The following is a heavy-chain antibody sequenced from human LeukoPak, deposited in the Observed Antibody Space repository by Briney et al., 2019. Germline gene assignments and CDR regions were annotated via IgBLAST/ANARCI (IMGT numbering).Heavy chain of an antibody. J-gene: IGHJ4*02. CDR3: AKDKYSPFDY. CDR2: IRYDGSIK. D-gene: IGHD5-18*01. V-gene: IGHV3-30*02. CDR1: GFTFSSYG. Sequence: GGSLRLSWAASGFTFSSYGMHWIRQAPGKGLEWVAFIRYDGSIKYYADSGKGRFTISRDNSKDTLYLQMNSLRAEDTAVYHCAKDKYSPFDYWGQGTLVTVSS.